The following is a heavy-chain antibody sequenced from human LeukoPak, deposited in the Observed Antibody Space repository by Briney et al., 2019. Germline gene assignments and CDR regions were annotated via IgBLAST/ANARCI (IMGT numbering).Heavy chain of an antibody. CDR2: IYYRCTWYS. J-gene: IGHJ4*02. Sequence: SPTLSLTCAISGDGVSINSAAWNWVRQSPWKGLEWLAWIYYRCTWYSDSAASVKSRISIDPDTTTNQFSLQLIAVTPEDSAVYYCARQGGLGWLTLDYWGQGTLVTVSS. CDR1: GDGVSINSAA. D-gene: IGHD2-21*01. CDR3: ARQGGLGWLTLDY. V-gene: IGHV6-1*01.